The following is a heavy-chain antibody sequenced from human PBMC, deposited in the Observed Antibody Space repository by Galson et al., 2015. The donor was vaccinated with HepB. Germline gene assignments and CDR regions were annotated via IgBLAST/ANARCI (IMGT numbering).Heavy chain of an antibody. J-gene: IGHJ3*02. V-gene: IGHV3-15*07. Sequence: SLRLSCAASGFTFTNSWMSWVRQAPGKGLEWVGRIKTIANGGTTDYAAPVKGRFTISRDDSKSTVYLQMNSLKTEDTAVYYCTTNDAFDIWGQGTMVTVSS. CDR3: TTNDAFDI. CDR2: IKTIANGGTT. CDR1: GFTFTNSW.